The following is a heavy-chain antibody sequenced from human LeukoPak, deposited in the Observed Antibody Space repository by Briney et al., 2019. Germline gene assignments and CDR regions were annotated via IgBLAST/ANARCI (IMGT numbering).Heavy chain of an antibody. D-gene: IGHD2-2*01. CDR3: ARESSDIVVVPAAIFFDP. J-gene: IGHJ5*02. CDR1: GYTFTSYG. V-gene: IGHV1-18*01. Sequence: GASVKVSCKASGYTFTSYGISWVRQAPGQGLEWMGWISAYNGNTNYAQKLQGRVTMTTDTSTSTAYMELRSLRSDDTAVYYCARESSDIVVVPAAIFFDPWGQGTLVTVSS. CDR2: ISAYNGNT.